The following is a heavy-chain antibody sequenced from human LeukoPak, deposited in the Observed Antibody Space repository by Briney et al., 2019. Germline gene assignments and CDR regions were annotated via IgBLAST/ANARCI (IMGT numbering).Heavy chain of an antibody. D-gene: IGHD2-2*01. CDR1: EFTFSHFA. J-gene: IGHJ6*02. CDR3: VKDRPCETCMPMDA. V-gene: IGHV3-23*01. CDR2: LGRSGENR. Sequence: GRSLRLSCAVSEFTFSHFAMHWVRQAPGKGLEWVSGLGRSGENRYYATSVRGRFSISRDNSKDTVYLQMNSLRAEDTAIYYCVKDRPCETCMPMDAWGQGTTVTVSS.